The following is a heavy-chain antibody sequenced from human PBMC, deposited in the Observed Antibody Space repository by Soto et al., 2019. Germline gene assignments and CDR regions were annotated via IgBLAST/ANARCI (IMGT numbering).Heavy chain of an antibody. CDR1: GFTFSSDA. CDR3: AKIAEAVAGTVYGY. D-gene: IGHD6-19*01. CDR2: ISGSGGST. J-gene: IGHJ4*02. V-gene: IGHV3-23*01. Sequence: GSLRLSCGASGFTFSSDAMGWVRQAPGKGLEWVSAISGSGGSTYYADSVKGRFTISRDNSKNTLYLQMNSLRAEDTAVYYCAKIAEAVAGTVYGYWGQGTLVTVSS.